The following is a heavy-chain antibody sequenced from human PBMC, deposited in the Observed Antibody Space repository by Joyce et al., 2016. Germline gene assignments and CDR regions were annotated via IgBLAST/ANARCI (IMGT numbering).Heavy chain of an antibody. CDR3: AKILTAGYSSGWFLDY. D-gene: IGHD6-25*01. CDR2: ISYDGVYK. Sequence: QVQLVESGGGVVQPGRSLRLSCTASGLTLSNYGVHWVRQAPGKGLEWVEVISYDGVYKYYSDSVKGRFTSSRDNSRDTLFLEMNSLRAEDTAVYYCAKILTAGYSSGWFLDYWGQGTLVTVSS. V-gene: IGHV3-30*18. CDR1: GLTLSNYG. J-gene: IGHJ4*02.